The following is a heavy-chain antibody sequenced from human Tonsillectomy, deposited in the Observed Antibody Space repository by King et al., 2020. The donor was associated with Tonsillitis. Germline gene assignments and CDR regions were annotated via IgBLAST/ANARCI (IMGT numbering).Heavy chain of an antibody. D-gene: IGHD6-6*01. CDR2: ISWNSGSI. CDR3: AKDTTGYSSSSIDY. Sequence: EVQLVESGGGLVQPGRSLRLSCAASGFTFDDYAMHWVRQAPGKGLEWVSGISWNSGSIGYADSVKGRFTISRDNAKNSLYLQMNSLRAEDTALYYCAKDTTGYSSSSIDYWGQGTLVTVSS. J-gene: IGHJ4*02. CDR1: GFTFDDYA. V-gene: IGHV3-9*01.